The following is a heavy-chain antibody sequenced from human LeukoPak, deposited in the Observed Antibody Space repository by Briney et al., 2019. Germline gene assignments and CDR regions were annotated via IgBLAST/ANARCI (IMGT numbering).Heavy chain of an antibody. J-gene: IGHJ4*02. V-gene: IGHV3-48*03. CDR3: ARDYGGSSPFDY. Sequence: GGSLRLFCAASGVTFSSYEMRWVRHDPGKGLEWVSYISSSGSTIYYADSVKGRFTISRDNAKNSLYLQMNSLRAEDTAVYYCARDYGGSSPFDYWGQGTLVTVSS. D-gene: IGHD4-23*01. CDR2: ISSSGSTI. CDR1: GVTFSSYE.